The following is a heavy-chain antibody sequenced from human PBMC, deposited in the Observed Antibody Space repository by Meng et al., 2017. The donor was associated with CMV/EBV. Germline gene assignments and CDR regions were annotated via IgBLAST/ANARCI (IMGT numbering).Heavy chain of an antibody. V-gene: IGHV1-46*01. CDR3: SRGTGVVPVYGMDV. Sequence: SVHVSFQASGYTFTSYYMHWVRQAPGQGLEWMGIINPSGGSTSYAQKFQGRVTMTRDTSTSTVYMELSSLRSEDTAVYYCSRGTGVVPVYGMDVWGQGTTVTVSS. CDR1: GYTFTSYY. CDR2: INPSGGST. J-gene: IGHJ6*02. D-gene: IGHD2-2*01.